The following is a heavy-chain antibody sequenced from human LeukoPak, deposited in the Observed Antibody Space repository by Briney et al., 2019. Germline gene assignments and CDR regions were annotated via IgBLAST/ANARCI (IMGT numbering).Heavy chain of an antibody. V-gene: IGHV4-34*01. Sequence: PSETLSLTCAVYDWSFNDYYWNWICQPPGKGLEWIGEINARGDTNYNPSLKSRVTISVDTSKKQFSLRFTSTIAADTAVYYCVRGQVPAARGYNWFDPWGQGTLVTVSS. CDR2: INARGDT. CDR3: VRGQVPAARGYNWFDP. CDR1: DWSFNDYY. D-gene: IGHD2-2*01. J-gene: IGHJ5*02.